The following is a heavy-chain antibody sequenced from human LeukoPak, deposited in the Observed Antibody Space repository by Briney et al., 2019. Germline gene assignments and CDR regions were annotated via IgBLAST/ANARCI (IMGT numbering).Heavy chain of an antibody. CDR3: AKDPFGGTVGAFDI. Sequence: GGSLRLSCAASGFTFSSYGMHWVRQAPGKGLEWVAFIRYDGSNKYYADSVKGRFTISRDNPKNTLYLQMNSLRAEDTAVYYCAKDPFGGTVGAFDIWGQGTMVTVSS. J-gene: IGHJ3*02. CDR1: GFTFSSYG. D-gene: IGHD3-10*01. V-gene: IGHV3-30*02. CDR2: IRYDGSNK.